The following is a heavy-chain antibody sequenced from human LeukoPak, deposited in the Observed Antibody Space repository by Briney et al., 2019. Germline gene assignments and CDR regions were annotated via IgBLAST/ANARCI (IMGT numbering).Heavy chain of an antibody. Sequence: SETLSLTCAVYGGSFSGYYWSRIRQPPGKGLEWIGEINHSGSTNYNPSLKSRVTISVDTSKNQFSLKLSSVTAADTAVYYCARPTTSGGGTSYYMDVWGKGTTVTVSS. CDR2: INHSGST. V-gene: IGHV4-34*01. CDR3: ARPTTSGGGTSYYMDV. D-gene: IGHD3-16*01. CDR1: GGSFSGYY. J-gene: IGHJ6*03.